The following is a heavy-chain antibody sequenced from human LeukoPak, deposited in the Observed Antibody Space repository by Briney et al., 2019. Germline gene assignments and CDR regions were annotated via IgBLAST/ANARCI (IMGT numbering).Heavy chain of an antibody. Sequence: SETLSLTCTVSGVSVSSGSYYWSWIRQPPGKGLEWIGYIYYSGSTNYNPSLKSRVTISVDTSKNQFSLKLSSVTAADTAVYYCARDTVLRFLEWFRGFDYWGQGTLVTVSS. CDR3: ARDTVLRFLEWFRGFDY. D-gene: IGHD3-3*01. CDR2: IYYSGST. CDR1: GVSVSSGSYY. V-gene: IGHV4-61*01. J-gene: IGHJ4*02.